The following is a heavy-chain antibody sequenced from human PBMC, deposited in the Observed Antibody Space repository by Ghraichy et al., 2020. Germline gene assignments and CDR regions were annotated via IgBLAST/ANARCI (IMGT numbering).Heavy chain of an antibody. CDR2: INHSGST. CDR1: GGSFSGYY. CDR3: ARGRRVRIYESSRFGPRGGYYYGMYV. J-gene: IGHJ6*02. D-gene: IGHD3-22*01. V-gene: IGHV4-34*01. Sequence: SETLSLTCAVYGGSFSGYYGSWIRQPPGKGLEWIGEINHSGSTNYNPSLKSRVTISVDTSKNQFSLKLSSVTAADTAVYYCARGRRVRIYESSRFGPRGGYYYGMYVWGQGTTVTVSS.